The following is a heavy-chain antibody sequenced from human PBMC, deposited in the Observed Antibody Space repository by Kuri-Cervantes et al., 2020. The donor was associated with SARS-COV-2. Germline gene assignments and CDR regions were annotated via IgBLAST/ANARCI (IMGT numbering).Heavy chain of an antibody. Sequence: SETLSLTCTVSGGSISSYYWSWIRQPPGKGLEWIGYIYYSGSTNYNPSLKSRVTISVGTSKNQFSLKLSSVTAADTAVYYCAREYYDILTGRQLFDYWGQGTLVTVSS. D-gene: IGHD3-9*01. CDR1: GGSISSYY. CDR2: IYYSGST. V-gene: IGHV4-59*12. J-gene: IGHJ4*02. CDR3: AREYYDILTGRQLFDY.